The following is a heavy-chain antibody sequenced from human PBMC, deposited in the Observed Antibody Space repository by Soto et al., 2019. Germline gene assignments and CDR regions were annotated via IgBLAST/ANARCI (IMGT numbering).Heavy chain of an antibody. Sequence: PGGSLRLSCAASGFTISSYGMHWVRQAPGKGLEWVAVIWYDGSNKYYADSVKGRFTISRDNSKNTLYLQMNSLRAEDTAVYYCARDHPPLNYYDSSGYTPFDYWRQGTLVTVSS. J-gene: IGHJ4*02. CDR2: IWYDGSNK. CDR1: GFTISSYG. D-gene: IGHD3-22*01. CDR3: ARDHPPLNYYDSSGYTPFDY. V-gene: IGHV3-33*01.